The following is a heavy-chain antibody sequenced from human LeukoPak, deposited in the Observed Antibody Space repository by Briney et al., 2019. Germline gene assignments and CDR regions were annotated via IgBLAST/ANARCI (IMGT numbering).Heavy chain of an antibody. D-gene: IGHD3-3*01. J-gene: IGHJ3*01. Sequence: GGSLRLSCVASGFAFSNYSVNWLRQAPGKGLEWGSYIGSSSLIIYYADSVKGRFTISRDNTKNSLYLQMNRLRDDDMAVYYCARGISAVVPRAFDLWGRGTMVTVSS. CDR2: IGSSSLII. V-gene: IGHV3-48*02. CDR1: GFAFSNYS. CDR3: ARGISAVVPRAFDL.